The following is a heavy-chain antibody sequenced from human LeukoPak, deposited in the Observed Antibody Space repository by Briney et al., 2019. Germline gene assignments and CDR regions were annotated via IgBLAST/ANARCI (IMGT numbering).Heavy chain of an antibody. Sequence: ASVKVSCKASGYTFTSYGISWVRQAPGQGLEWMGWISVYNGNTNYAQKLQGRVTMTIDTSTDTAYMELRSLGSDDTAVYYCARHQWLYDLWGQGTLVTVSS. CDR3: ARHQWLYDL. V-gene: IGHV1-18*01. CDR2: ISVYNGNT. J-gene: IGHJ4*02. D-gene: IGHD6-19*01. CDR1: GYTFTSYG.